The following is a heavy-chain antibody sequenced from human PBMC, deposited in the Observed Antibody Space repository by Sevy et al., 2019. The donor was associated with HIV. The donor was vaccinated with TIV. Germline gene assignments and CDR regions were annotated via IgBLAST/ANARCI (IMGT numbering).Heavy chain of an antibody. J-gene: IGHJ4*02. CDR3: ATTKDYYDSSGYPFDY. CDR2: FDPEDGDPEDGKT. V-gene: IGHV1-24*01. CDR1: GYTLTQFS. Sequence: ASVKVSCKVSGYTLTQFSMHWVRQAPGKGLEWMTTFDPEDGDPEDGKTIYAQKFLDRVTMTEDTSTDTAYMELSSLRSDDTAVDYCATTKDYYDSSGYPFDYWGQGTLVTVSS. D-gene: IGHD3-22*01.